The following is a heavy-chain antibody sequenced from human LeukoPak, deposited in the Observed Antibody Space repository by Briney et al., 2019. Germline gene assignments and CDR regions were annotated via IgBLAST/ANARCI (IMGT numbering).Heavy chain of an antibody. D-gene: IGHD4-23*01. CDR3: ARGGYGGESWGY. V-gene: IGHV3-23*01. CDR2: ISGSGGST. Sequence: PGGSLRLSCAASGFTFSSYAMTWVRQAPGKGLEWVSAISGSGGSTYYADSVKGRFTISRDNSKNTLYLQMNSLRAEDTAVYYCARGGYGGESWGYWGQGTLVTVSS. CDR1: GFTFSSYA. J-gene: IGHJ4*02.